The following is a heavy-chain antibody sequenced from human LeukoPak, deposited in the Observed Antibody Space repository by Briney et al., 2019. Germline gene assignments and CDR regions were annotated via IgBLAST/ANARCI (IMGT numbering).Heavy chain of an antibody. V-gene: IGHV4-39*07. CDR2: IYYSGST. CDR3: ASSIRAGDTAMANFDY. J-gene: IGHJ4*02. D-gene: IGHD5-18*01. CDR1: GGSITSSSYY. Sequence: SETLSLTCTVSGGSITSSSYYWGWIRQPPGKGLEWIGSIYYSGSTYYNPSLKSRVTISVDTSKNQFSLKLSSVTAADTAVYYCASSIRAGDTAMANFDYWGQGTLVTVSS.